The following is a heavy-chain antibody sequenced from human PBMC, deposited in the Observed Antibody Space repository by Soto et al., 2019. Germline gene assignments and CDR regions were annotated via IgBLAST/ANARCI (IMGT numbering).Heavy chain of an antibody. D-gene: IGHD3-22*01. V-gene: IGHV1-18*01. CDR3: TRRARIGKQLWLPFDS. CDR2: ISAYNGNT. CDR1: CYTFSNYG. J-gene: IGHJ4*02. Sequence: ASVKVSCKTSCYTFSNYGINWVRQAPGQGLEWMGWISAYNGNTNFAQKLQGRVSLTTDTSSTTAYMELRSLTSDDTAVYYCTRRARIGKQLWLPFDSWAQGTLVTVS.